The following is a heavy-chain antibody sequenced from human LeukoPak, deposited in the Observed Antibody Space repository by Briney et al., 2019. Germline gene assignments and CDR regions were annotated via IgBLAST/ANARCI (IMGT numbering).Heavy chain of an antibody. Sequence: PSETLSLTCAVYGGSFSGYYWSWIRQPPGKGLEWIGEINHSGSTNYNPSLKSRVTISVDTSKNQFSLKLSSVTAADTAVYYCVRRQTYYYDSSGYHYRDAFDIWGQGTMVTVSS. CDR3: VRRQTYYYDSSGYHYRDAFDI. V-gene: IGHV4-34*01. J-gene: IGHJ3*02. CDR1: GGSFSGYY. CDR2: INHSGST. D-gene: IGHD3-22*01.